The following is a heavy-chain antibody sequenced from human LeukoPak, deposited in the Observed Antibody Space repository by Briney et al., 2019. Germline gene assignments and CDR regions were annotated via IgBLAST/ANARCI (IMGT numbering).Heavy chain of an antibody. D-gene: IGHD4-23*01. J-gene: IGHJ4*02. CDR3: AREGRWGMKYYFDF. Sequence: PSETLSLTCNVSGGSLSSHYWSWVRQSPEKGLEWIGQIYHTGSTHYNPSLRSRFAISVDTSKNKLFLNVKSVTAADTAVYYCAREGRWGMKYYFDFWGQGTLVIVSS. V-gene: IGHV4-59*11. CDR2: IYHTGST. CDR1: GGSLSSHY.